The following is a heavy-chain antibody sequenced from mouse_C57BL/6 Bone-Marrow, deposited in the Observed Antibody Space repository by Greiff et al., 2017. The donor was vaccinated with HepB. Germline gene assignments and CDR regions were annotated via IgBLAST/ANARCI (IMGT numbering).Heavy chain of an antibody. J-gene: IGHJ3*01. CDR2: IHPNSGST. CDR3: ARSYYGSFAY. D-gene: IGHD1-1*01. CDR1: GYTFTSYW. Sequence: QVQLQQPGAELVKPGASVKLSCKASGYTFTSYWMHWVKQRPGQGLEWIGMIHPNSGSTNYNEKFKSKATLTVDTSSSTAYMQLSSLTSEDSAVYYCARSYYGSFAYWGQGTLVTVSA. V-gene: IGHV1-64*01.